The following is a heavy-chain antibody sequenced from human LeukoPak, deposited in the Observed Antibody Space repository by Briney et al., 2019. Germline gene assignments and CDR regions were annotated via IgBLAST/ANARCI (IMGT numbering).Heavy chain of an antibody. CDR1: GFSLSGYW. J-gene: IGHJ4*02. Sequence: GGSLRLSCVASGFSLSGYWMYWVRQAPGKGLMYISRNNGDGSTTNYADVVKGRFTISRDNAKNSLYLQMNSLRAEDTAVYYCARAGDSSGWYETNYWGQGTLVTVSS. CDR2: NNGDGSTT. D-gene: IGHD6-19*01. CDR3: ARAGDSSGWYETNY. V-gene: IGHV3-74*01.